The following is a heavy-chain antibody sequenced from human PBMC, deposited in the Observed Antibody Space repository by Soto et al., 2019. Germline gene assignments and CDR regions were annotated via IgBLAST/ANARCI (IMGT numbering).Heavy chain of an antibody. D-gene: IGHD3-22*01. CDR1: GYSFSRYW. V-gene: IGHV5-51*01. CDR2: IYPGDSDT. CDR3: ARDTFSGGSSGPHY. J-gene: IGHJ4*02. Sequence: PGESLKISCKGSGYSFSRYWIAWVRQTPGKGLEWMGLIYPGDSDTRYSPSFQGQVTISADKSITTAYLQWSSLKASDTAIYYCARDTFSGGSSGPHYWGQGTLVTVSS.